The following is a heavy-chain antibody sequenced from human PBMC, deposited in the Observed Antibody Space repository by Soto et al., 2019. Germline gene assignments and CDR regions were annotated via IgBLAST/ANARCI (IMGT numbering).Heavy chain of an antibody. CDR3: ASASSIAAAGYFAY. D-gene: IGHD6-13*01. J-gene: IGHJ4*02. V-gene: IGHV1-69*06. CDR2: IIPIFGTA. CDR1: GGTFSSYA. Sequence: QVQLVQSGAAVKKPGSSVKVSCKASGGTFSSYAISWVRQAPGQGLEWMGGIIPIFGTANYAQKFQVRVSITADKSTSTACMELGSLRSEDTAVYYCASASSIAAAGYFAYWCQGTLVTVSS.